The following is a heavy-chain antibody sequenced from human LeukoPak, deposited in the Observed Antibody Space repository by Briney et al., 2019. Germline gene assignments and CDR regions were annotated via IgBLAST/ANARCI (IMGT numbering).Heavy chain of an antibody. V-gene: IGHV4-59*08. CDR1: GGSISSYY. Sequence: SETLSLTCTVSGGSISSYYWSWIRQPPGKGLEWIGSIYYSGSTNYNPSLKSRVTISVDTSKKQFSLKLSSVTAADTAVYYCARSPLGRYDFWSGYYFDYWGQGTLVTVS. CDR3: ARSPLGRYDFWSGYYFDY. J-gene: IGHJ4*02. D-gene: IGHD3-3*01. CDR2: IYYSGST.